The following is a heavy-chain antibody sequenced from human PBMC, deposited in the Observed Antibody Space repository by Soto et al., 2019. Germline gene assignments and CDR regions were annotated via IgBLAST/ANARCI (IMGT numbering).Heavy chain of an antibody. Sequence: EVQLLESGGGLVQPGGSLRLSCVASGLTFSSYAMSWVRQAPGKGLEWVSAISGSGDRTYYADSVKGRFTISRDNSNNTLYLQMNSLRAEDTAVYYCARDTYYSDNTNYHLFDYWGQGTLVTVSS. D-gene: IGHD3-22*01. J-gene: IGHJ4*02. CDR2: ISGSGDRT. V-gene: IGHV3-23*01. CDR3: ARDTYYSDNTNYHLFDY. CDR1: GLTFSSYA.